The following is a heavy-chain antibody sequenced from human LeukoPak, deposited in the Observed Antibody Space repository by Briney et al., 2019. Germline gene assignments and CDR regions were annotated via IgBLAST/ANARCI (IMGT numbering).Heavy chain of an antibody. V-gene: IGHV3-7*01. D-gene: IGHD6-13*01. CDR1: GFTFSNYW. CDR2: IKEDGSEK. CDR3: ARDGSSSWGYFDL. Sequence: GGSLRLSCAASGFTFSNYWMSWVRQAPGKGLEWVANIKEDGSEKYYVDSVKGRFTISRDNAKKSLYLQMNSLRAEDTAVYYCARDGSSSWGYFDLWGRGTLVTVSS. J-gene: IGHJ2*01.